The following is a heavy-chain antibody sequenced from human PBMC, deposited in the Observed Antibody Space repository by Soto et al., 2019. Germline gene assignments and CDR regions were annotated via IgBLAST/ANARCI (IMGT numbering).Heavy chain of an antibody. Sequence: SETLSLTCTVSGGSISSGGYYWSWIRQHPGKGLEWIGYIYHSGSTYYNPSLKSRVTISVDTSKNQFSLKLSSVTAADTAVYYCARGDFGEGYYFDYWGQGTLVTVSS. D-gene: IGHD3-10*01. CDR2: IYHSGST. CDR1: GGSISSGGYY. CDR3: ARGDFGEGYYFDY. V-gene: IGHV4-31*03. J-gene: IGHJ4*02.